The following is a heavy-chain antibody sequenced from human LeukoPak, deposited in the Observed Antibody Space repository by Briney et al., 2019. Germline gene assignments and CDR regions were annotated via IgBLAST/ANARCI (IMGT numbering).Heavy chain of an antibody. J-gene: IGHJ4*02. D-gene: IGHD2-8*02. V-gene: IGHV1-8*01. CDR2: MNRNSGNT. CDR3: ARCGPIWWKIGVRGYQDY. Sequence: GSVRLSCEASGYTFTGYDINWVRQATGQGLEWVVWMNRNSGNTAYAQNFQGRVTMTRNTSISKAYMELSSLRSEDTAVYHCARCGPIWWKIGVRGYQDYGGEGTLDTVSS. CDR1: GYTFTGYD.